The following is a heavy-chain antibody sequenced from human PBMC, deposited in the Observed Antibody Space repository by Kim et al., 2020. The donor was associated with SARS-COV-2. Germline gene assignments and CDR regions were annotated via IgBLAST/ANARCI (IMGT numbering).Heavy chain of an antibody. V-gene: IGHV5-10-1*01. CDR2: IDPSDSYT. CDR1: GYTFTSYW. CDR3: ATKPRSSGWVSDAFHI. Sequence: GESLKISCKGSGYTFTSYWITWVRQMPGKGLEWMGRIDPSDSYTNYNPSFQGHVTISADKSTTTAYLQWRSLRTSDTAMYYCATKPRSSGWVSDAFHIWGQGTMVIVSS. D-gene: IGHD6-19*01. J-gene: IGHJ3*02.